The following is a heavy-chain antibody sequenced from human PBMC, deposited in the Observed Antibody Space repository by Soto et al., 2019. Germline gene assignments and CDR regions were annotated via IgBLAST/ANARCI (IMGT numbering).Heavy chain of an antibody. CDR3: ARELELPSYFEP. CDR1: GGTFSSYA. J-gene: IGHJ2*01. Sequence: QVQLVQSGAEVKKPGSSVKVSCKASGGTFSSYAINWVRQAPGQGLEWMGGIIPIFGTASYAQKFQGRVTMTADESPSTAYMALSSLRSEDTAVDYCARELELPSYFEPWGRGTLVTVTS. CDR2: IIPIFGTA. V-gene: IGHV1-69*12. D-gene: IGHD1-7*01.